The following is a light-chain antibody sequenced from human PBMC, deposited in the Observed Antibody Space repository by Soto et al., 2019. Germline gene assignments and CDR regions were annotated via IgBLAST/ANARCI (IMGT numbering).Light chain of an antibody. Sequence: QSALTQPASVSGSPGQSITISCTETSSDVGRYDYVSWYQRHPGKAPKLLIYDVRSRPSGVSNRFSGSKSGNAASLTISGLQAEDEADYFCTSYISSSTLGVFGTGTKVTVL. J-gene: IGLJ1*01. CDR1: SSDVGRYDY. V-gene: IGLV2-14*03. CDR2: DVR. CDR3: TSYISSSTLGV.